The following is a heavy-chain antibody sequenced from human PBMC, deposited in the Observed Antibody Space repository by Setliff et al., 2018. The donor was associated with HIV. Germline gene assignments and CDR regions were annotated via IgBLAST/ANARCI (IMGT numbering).Heavy chain of an antibody. J-gene: IGHJ3*02. D-gene: IGHD2-2*01. V-gene: IGHV4-4*07. CDR3: ARESSEGPAFLFDI. CDR1: GGSITNHY. Sequence: PSETLSLTCTVSGGSITNHYWSWIRQTAGKGLEWIGRIYGSGITSYNPSLQRPVTMSVDTSKNQFSLRLNFVTAADTAVYFCARESSEGPAFLFDILGQVNMVTVSS. CDR2: IYGSGIT.